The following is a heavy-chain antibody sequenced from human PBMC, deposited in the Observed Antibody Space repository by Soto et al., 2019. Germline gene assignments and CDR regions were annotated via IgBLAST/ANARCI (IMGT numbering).Heavy chain of an antibody. CDR2: FARNGNT. CDR1: GFTFSNYA. Sequence: GGSLRLSCAASGFTFSNYAMSWVRQPPGKGLEWVSTFARNGNTYYADSVQGRFTISRDNSKNTLSLQMDSLRAEDTAVYYCAREFAPGSPNYDYWGLGTLVTVSS. D-gene: IGHD3-10*01. CDR3: AREFAPGSPNYDY. V-gene: IGHV3-23*01. J-gene: IGHJ4*02.